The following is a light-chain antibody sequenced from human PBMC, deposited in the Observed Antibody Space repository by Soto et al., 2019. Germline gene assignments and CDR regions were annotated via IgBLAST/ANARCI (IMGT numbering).Light chain of an antibody. CDR2: DAY. V-gene: IGKV1-13*02. CDR1: QAINTA. Sequence: AIQLTQSPTSLSASVGDRVTITCRAIQAINTALAWYHEKTGKAPDLLMYDAYRLTIGVPSRFTGSGSGTDFTLTISVLQPEDFGTYYCQQFHAYPLTFGGGTKVEI. CDR3: QQFHAYPLT. J-gene: IGKJ4*01.